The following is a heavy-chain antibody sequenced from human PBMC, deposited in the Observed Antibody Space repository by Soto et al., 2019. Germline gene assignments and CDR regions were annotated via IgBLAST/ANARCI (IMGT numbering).Heavy chain of an antibody. J-gene: IGHJ4*02. CDR1: GFTFSSYG. CDR3: AKDVCDVY. CDR2: ILYDGSNK. V-gene: IGHV3-30*18. D-gene: IGHD2-21*01. Sequence: QVQLVESGGGVVQPGRSLRLSCAGSGFTFSSYGMHWVRQAPGKGLEWVAVILYDGSNKYYADSVKGRFTISRDNSKDTVYLQLDSLSAEDTAVYYCAKDVCDVYWGQGTLVTVSS.